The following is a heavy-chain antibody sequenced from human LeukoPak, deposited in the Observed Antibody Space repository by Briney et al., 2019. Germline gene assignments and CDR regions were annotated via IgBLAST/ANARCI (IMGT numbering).Heavy chain of an antibody. CDR3: ASPETPWSSSWAVDY. Sequence: GGSLRLSCAASGFTFSSYGMHWVRQAPGKGLEWVAVISYDGSNKYYADSVKGRFTISRDNSKNTLYLQMNSLRAEDTAVYYCASPETPWSSSWAVDYWGQGTLVTVSS. J-gene: IGHJ4*02. D-gene: IGHD6-13*01. V-gene: IGHV3-30*03. CDR1: GFTFSSYG. CDR2: ISYDGSNK.